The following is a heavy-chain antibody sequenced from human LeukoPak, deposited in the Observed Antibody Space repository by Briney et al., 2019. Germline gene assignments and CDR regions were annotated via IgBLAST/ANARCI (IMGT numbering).Heavy chain of an antibody. D-gene: IGHD6-6*01. CDR3: ARGPSSIAAISYYYYGMDV. V-gene: IGHV4-34*01. J-gene: IGHJ6*02. CDR2: INHSGST. CDR1: GFTFSSYW. Sequence: LRLSCAASGFTFSSYWMSWIRQPPGKGLEWIGEINHSGSTNYNPSLKSRVTISVDTSKNQFSLKLSSVTAADTAVYYCARGPSSIAAISYYYYGMDVWGQGTTVTVSS.